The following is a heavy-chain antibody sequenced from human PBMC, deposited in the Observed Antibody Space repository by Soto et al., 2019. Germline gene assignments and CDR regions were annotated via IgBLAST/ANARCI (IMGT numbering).Heavy chain of an antibody. CDR2: IIPIFGTA. Sequence: QVQLVQSGAEVKKPGSSVKVSCKASGGIFSSYAISWVRQAPGQGLEWMGGIIPIFGTANYAQKFQGRVKITADESTSTAYMELSSLRSEDTDVYYCATRRASLPVDACDIWGQGTMVTVSS. V-gene: IGHV1-69*01. CDR3: ATRRASLPVDACDI. J-gene: IGHJ3*02. D-gene: IGHD5-12*01. CDR1: GGIFSSYA.